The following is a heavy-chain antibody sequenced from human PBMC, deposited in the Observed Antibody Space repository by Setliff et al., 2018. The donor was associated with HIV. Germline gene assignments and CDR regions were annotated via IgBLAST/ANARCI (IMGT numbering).Heavy chain of an antibody. CDR3: ARYKCINFACVGFDI. J-gene: IGHJ3*02. D-gene: IGHD3-9*01. CDR2: IHYSGIT. Sequence: TLSLTCTVSRDSINGHWWSWIRQPPGKGLEWTGSIHYSGITHYNPSLKSRLTMSVDTSKNQVSLKLTSVTAADTAVYYCARYKCINFACVGFDIWGQGTVVTVAS. V-gene: IGHV4-59*11. CDR1: RDSINGHW.